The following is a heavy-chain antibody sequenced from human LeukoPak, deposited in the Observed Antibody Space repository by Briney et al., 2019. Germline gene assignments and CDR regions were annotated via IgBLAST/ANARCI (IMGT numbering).Heavy chain of an antibody. Sequence: NPSETLSLTCAVYGGSFSGYYWSWIRQPPGKGLEWIGEINHSGSTNYNPSLKSRVTISVDTSKNQFSLKLSSVTAADTAVYYCARGKTWIAGAALDYWGQGTPVTVSS. CDR2: INHSGST. J-gene: IGHJ4*02. CDR3: ARGKTWIAGAALDY. CDR1: GGSFSGYY. D-gene: IGHD1-20*01. V-gene: IGHV4-34*01.